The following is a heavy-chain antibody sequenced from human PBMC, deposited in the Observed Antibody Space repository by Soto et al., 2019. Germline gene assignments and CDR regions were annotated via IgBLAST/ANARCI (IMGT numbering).Heavy chain of an antibody. D-gene: IGHD1-26*01. CDR1: GGSISRNYY. Sequence: QVQLQESGPGLVKPSETLSLTCTVSGGSISRNYYWNWIRQPPGKGLEWIGYISYTGTTNYNPSLRSRVTISVDTSKNQFSLNLRSVTAADTAVYYCARGDDGKSSNFDVWGQGTMVTMSS. CDR2: ISYTGTT. CDR3: ARGDDGKSSNFDV. J-gene: IGHJ3*01. V-gene: IGHV4-59*01.